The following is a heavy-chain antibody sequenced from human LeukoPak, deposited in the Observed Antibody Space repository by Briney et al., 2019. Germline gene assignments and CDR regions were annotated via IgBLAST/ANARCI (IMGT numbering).Heavy chain of an antibody. CDR3: ARGSMVRAFDI. J-gene: IGHJ3*02. Sequence: GGSLRLSCAASGFTFSNYSMNWVRQAPGKGLEWVSSISSSSSYIYYADSVKGRFTISRDNAKNSLYLQMNSLRAEDTAVYYCARGSMVRAFDIWGQGTMVTVSS. CDR2: ISSSSSYI. CDR1: GFTFSNYS. V-gene: IGHV3-21*01. D-gene: IGHD3-10*01.